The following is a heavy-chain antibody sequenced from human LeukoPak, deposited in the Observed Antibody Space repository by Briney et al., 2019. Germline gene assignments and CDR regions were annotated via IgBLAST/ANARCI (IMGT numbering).Heavy chain of an antibody. J-gene: IGHJ4*02. CDR1: GFNISDFW. V-gene: IGHV3-7*01. CDR2: IKEDGTEK. D-gene: IGHD3-16*01. Sequence: PEGSLRLSCAASGFNISDFWMTWVRRAPGKGLEWAANIKEDGTEKHLVDSVKGRFTISRDNTKNLLYLQMNSLRGDDTATYYCVRGSRPGGAMGLYHNFDYWGQGTLVTVSS. CDR3: VRGSRPGGAMGLYHNFDY.